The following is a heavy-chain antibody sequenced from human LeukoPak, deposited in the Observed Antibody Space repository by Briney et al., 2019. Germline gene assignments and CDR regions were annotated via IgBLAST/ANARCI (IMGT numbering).Heavy chain of an antibody. CDR3: ARDPSRSWWGYFDY. Sequence: PGGSLRLSCAASGFTLSSHAMGWVRQAPGKGLEWISTFSESSGSALYADSVKGRFTISRDISKNTLYLQMNSLRAEDTAVYYCARDPSRSWWGYFDYWGQGALVTVSS. CDR1: GFTLSSHA. V-gene: IGHV3-23*01. CDR2: FSESSGSA. D-gene: IGHD6-13*01. J-gene: IGHJ4*02.